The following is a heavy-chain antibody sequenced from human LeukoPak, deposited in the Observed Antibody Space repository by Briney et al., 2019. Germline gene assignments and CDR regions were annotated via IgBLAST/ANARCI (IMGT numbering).Heavy chain of an antibody. Sequence: ASVKVSCKASGYTFISYAMHWVRQAPGQRLEWMGWINAGNGNTKYSQKFQGRVTITRDTSASTAYMELSSLRSEDTAVYYCAAYYDSSGYYYFDYWGQGTLVTVSS. V-gene: IGHV1-3*01. CDR1: GYTFISYA. J-gene: IGHJ4*02. CDR2: INAGNGNT. CDR3: AAYYDSSGYYYFDY. D-gene: IGHD3-22*01.